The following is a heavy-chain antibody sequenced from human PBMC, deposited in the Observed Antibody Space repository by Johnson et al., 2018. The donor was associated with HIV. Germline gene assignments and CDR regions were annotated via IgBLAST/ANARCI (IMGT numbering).Heavy chain of an antibody. CDR3: AKGQSSGYPKDAFDI. J-gene: IGHJ3*02. D-gene: IGHD3-22*01. CDR1: GFTFSSYA. Sequence: VQLVESGGGVVQPGRSLRLSCAASGFTFSSYAMHWVRQAPGKGLEWVAFLRYDGDITYYIDSVKGRFTISRDNSKNTLYLQMNSLRTEDTAMYYCAKGQSSGYPKDAFDIWGRGTIVIVSS. V-gene: IGHV3-30*02. CDR2: LRYDGDIT.